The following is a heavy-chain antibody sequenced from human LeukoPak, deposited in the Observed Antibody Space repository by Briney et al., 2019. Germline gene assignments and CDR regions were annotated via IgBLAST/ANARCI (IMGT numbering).Heavy chain of an antibody. CDR3: ARDQDYGFDY. V-gene: IGHV3-48*02. CDR1: GFTFSGYW. D-gene: IGHD4-17*01. CDR2: FSTRSSTI. Sequence: GGSLRLSCAPSGFTFSGYWMSWVRQAPGKGLEWVSYFSTRSSTISYADSVKGRFAISRDNAKNSLYLQMNSLRDEDTAVYYCARDQDYGFDYWGQGTLVIVSS. J-gene: IGHJ4*02.